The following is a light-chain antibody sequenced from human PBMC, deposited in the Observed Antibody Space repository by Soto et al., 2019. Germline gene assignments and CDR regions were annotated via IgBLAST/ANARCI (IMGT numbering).Light chain of an antibody. CDR1: SSDVGGYNY. CDR2: DVS. CDR3: SSYTSTSVV. J-gene: IGLJ2*01. V-gene: IGLV2-14*01. Sequence: QSALTQPASVSGSPGQSITISCTGTSSDVGGYNYVSWHQQRPGKAPILMIYDVSYRPSGISNRFSGSKSGNTASLTISGLQAEDEADYYCSSYTSTSVVFGGGTKVTVL.